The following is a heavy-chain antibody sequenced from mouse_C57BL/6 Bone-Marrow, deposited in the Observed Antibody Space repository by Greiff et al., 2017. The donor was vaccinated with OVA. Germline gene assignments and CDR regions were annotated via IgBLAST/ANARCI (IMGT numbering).Heavy chain of an antibody. Sequence: ASGYTFTSYWMHWVKQRPGQGLEWIGNINPSNGGTNYNEKFKSKATLTVDKSSSTAYMQLSSLTSEDSAVYYCARAGYDDPLDYWGQGTTLTVSS. D-gene: IGHD2-2*01. CDR2: INPSNGGT. CDR3: ARAGYDDPLDY. V-gene: IGHV1-53*01. J-gene: IGHJ2*01. CDR1: GYTFTSYW.